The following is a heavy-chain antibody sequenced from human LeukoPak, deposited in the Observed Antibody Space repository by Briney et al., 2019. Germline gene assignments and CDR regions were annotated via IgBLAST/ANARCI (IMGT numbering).Heavy chain of an antibody. CDR1: GYSISSGYY. CDR2: IDHGGST. Sequence: SETLSLTCTVSGYSISSGYYWGWIRQPPGKGLEWIGSIDHGGSTYYNPALKSRVTISVYTSKNQFSLQLSSVTAADTAVYYCARDAPRPSDSSGYYYILPTRGSRGMDVWGKGTTVTVSS. D-gene: IGHD3-22*01. CDR3: ARDAPRPSDSSGYYYILPTRGSRGMDV. J-gene: IGHJ6*03. V-gene: IGHV4-38-2*02.